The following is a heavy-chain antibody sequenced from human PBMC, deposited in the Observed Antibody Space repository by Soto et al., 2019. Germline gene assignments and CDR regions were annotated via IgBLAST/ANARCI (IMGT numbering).Heavy chain of an antibody. J-gene: IGHJ4*02. CDR2: IYYSGST. D-gene: IGHD2-2*01. V-gene: IGHV4-39*01. Sequence: SETLSLTCTVSGGSISSSSYYWGWIRQPPGKGLEWIGSIYYSGSTYYNPSLKSRVTISVDTSKNQFSLKLSSVTAADTAVYYCARGAGGYCSSTSCYFVGRWIGECDYWGQGTLVTVSS. CDR1: GGSISSSSYY. CDR3: ARGAGGYCSSTSCYFVGRWIGECDY.